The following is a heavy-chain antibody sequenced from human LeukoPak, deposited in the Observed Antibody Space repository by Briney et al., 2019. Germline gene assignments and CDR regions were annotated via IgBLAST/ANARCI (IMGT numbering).Heavy chain of an antibody. CDR2: IYSGGST. V-gene: IGHV3-53*01. CDR1: GFTVSSNY. Sequence: GGSLRLSCAASGFTVSSNYMSWVRQAPGKGLEWVSVIYSGGSTYYADSEKGRFTISRDNSKNTLYLQMNSLRAEDTAVYYCARGIGYSSGWFDYWGQGTLVTVSS. J-gene: IGHJ4*02. D-gene: IGHD6-19*01. CDR3: ARGIGYSSGWFDY.